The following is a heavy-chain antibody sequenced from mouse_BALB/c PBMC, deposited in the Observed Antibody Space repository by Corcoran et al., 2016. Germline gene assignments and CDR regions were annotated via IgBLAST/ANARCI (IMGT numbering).Heavy chain of an antibody. CDR2: INTYTGEP. CDR3: ASRTMILYVDY. CDR1: GYTFTNYG. V-gene: IGHV9-1*02. D-gene: IGHD2-4*01. J-gene: IGHJ2*01. Sequence: QIQLVQYGPELKKPGETVKISCKASGYTFTNYGMNWVKQAPGKGLKWMGWINTYTGEPTYADDFKGRFAFSLETSASTAYLQINNLKNEDMATYFCASRTMILYVDYWGQGTTLTVSS.